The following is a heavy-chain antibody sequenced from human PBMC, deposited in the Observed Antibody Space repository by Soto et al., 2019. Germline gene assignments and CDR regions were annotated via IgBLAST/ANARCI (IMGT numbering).Heavy chain of an antibody. CDR1: GFTFSSYA. V-gene: IGHV3-23*01. J-gene: IGHJ5*01. CDR3: ARSGGLCGGGSCYPPWFDS. D-gene: IGHD2-15*01. CDR2: IRAGGTT. Sequence: EVQLLESGGGLVQPGRSLRLSCAASGFTFSSYAMDWVRQAPGKGLDWVSTIRAGGTTFYADSVKGQFTISRDNSKSTLYLQMNGLRADDTAVYYCARSGGLCGGGSCYPPWFDSWGQGTLVTVSS.